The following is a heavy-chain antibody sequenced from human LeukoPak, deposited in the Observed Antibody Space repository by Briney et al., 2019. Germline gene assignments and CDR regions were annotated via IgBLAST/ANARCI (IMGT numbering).Heavy chain of an antibody. Sequence: PSETLSLTCAVYGGSFSGYYWSWIRQPPGKGLEWIGEINHSGSTNYNPSLKSRVTISVDTSKNQFSLKLSSVTAADTAVYYCAREGGTGSGSYSPQYYYYYYYMDVWGKGTTVTISS. J-gene: IGHJ6*03. CDR3: AREGGTGSGSYSPQYYYYYYYMDV. CDR1: GGSFSGYY. CDR2: INHSGST. D-gene: IGHD3-10*01. V-gene: IGHV4-34*01.